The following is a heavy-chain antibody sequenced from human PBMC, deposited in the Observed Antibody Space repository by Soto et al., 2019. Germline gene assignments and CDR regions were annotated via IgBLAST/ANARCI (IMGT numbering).Heavy chain of an antibody. D-gene: IGHD6-6*01. Sequence: EVQLAESGGGLAQPGGSLRLSCAASGFTLSGYAMDWVRQAPGKGLEYVSGISSNGVGTYYANSVQGRYTISRDNSKNTVYLQMGSLRPEDMAVYYCARRARPDFYYMDVWGKGTTVTVS. J-gene: IGHJ6*03. CDR3: ARRARPDFYYMDV. CDR2: ISSNGVGT. CDR1: GFTLSGYA. V-gene: IGHV3-64*01.